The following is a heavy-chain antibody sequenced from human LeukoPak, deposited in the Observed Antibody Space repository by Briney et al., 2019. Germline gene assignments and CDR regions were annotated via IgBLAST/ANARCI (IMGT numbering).Heavy chain of an antibody. CDR1: GFTFSSYS. CDR2: ISTSGSTI. D-gene: IGHD1-26*01. Sequence: GGSLRLSCAASGFTFSSYSMNWVRQAPGKGLEWVSYISTSGSTIYYADSVKGRFTISRDNAKNSLYLQMNSLRAEDTAVYYCARVHGSGEDPFDYWGQGILVTVSS. CDR3: ARVHGSGEDPFDY. V-gene: IGHV3-48*04. J-gene: IGHJ4*02.